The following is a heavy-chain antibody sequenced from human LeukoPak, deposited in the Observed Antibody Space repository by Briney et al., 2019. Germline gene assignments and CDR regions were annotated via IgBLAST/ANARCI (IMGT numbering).Heavy chain of an antibody. Sequence: SVKVSCKASGYTFTSYDISWVRQAPGQGLEWMGGIIPIFGTANYAQKFQGRVTITADESTSTAYMELSSLRSEDTAVYYCASPGAGVGYCSSTSCYWDYWGQGTLVTVSS. CDR2: IIPIFGTA. J-gene: IGHJ4*02. CDR3: ASPGAGVGYCSSTSCYWDY. CDR1: GYTFTSYD. D-gene: IGHD2-2*01. V-gene: IGHV1-69*13.